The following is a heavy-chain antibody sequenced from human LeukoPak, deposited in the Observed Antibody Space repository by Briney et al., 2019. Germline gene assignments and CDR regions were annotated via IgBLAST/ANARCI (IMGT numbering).Heavy chain of an antibody. Sequence: GGSLRLSCAASGFTFSSYAMHWVRQAPGKGLEWVAFIRYDGSNKYYADSVKGRFTISRDNSKNTLYLQMNSLRTEDTTVYYCARDEGRYGSGYDYWGQGTLVTVSS. CDR2: IRYDGSNK. V-gene: IGHV3-30*02. CDR1: GFTFSSYA. J-gene: IGHJ4*02. D-gene: IGHD3-10*01. CDR3: ARDEGRYGSGYDY.